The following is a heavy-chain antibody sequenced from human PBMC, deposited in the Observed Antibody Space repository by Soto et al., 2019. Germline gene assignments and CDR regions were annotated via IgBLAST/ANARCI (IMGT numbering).Heavy chain of an antibody. D-gene: IGHD1-1*01. CDR2: IDPSDSYT. CDR3: ARPLSNDPRDNYYYGMDV. Sequence: PXESLKISCKCSGYSFTSYWISLVLQMPGKGLEWMGRIDPSDSYTNYSPSFQGHVTISADKSISTAYLQWSSLKASDTAMYYCARPLSNDPRDNYYYGMDVWGQGTTVTVSS. CDR1: GYSFTSYW. V-gene: IGHV5-10-1*01. J-gene: IGHJ6*02.